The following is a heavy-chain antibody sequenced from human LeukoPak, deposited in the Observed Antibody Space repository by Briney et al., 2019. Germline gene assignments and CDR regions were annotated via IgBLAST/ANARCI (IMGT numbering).Heavy chain of an antibody. CDR3: ARGAYYYDSSGYPYYYYYMDV. V-gene: IGHV4-34*01. CDR1: GGSISTHY. D-gene: IGHD3-22*01. CDR2: INHSGST. J-gene: IGHJ6*03. Sequence: KASETLSLTCTVSGGSISTHYWSWIRQPPGKGLEWIGEINHSGSTNYNPSLKSRVTIPVDTSKNQFSLKLSSVTAADTAVYYCARGAYYYDSSGYPYYYYYMDVWGKGTTVTVSS.